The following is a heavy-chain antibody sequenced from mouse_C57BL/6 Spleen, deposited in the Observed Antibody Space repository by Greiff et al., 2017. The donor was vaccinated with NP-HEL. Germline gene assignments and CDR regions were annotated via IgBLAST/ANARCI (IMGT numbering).Heavy chain of an antibody. J-gene: IGHJ1*03. CDR1: GYSFTSYY. V-gene: IGHV1-66*01. CDR3: ARKKTLEYFDV. Sequence: QVQLQQSGPELVKPGASVKISCKASGYSFTSYYIHWVKQRPGQGLEWIGWIYPGSGNTKYNEKFKGKATLTADTSSSTAYMQLSSLTSEDSAVYYCARKKTLEYFDVWGTGTTVTVSS. D-gene: IGHD6-1*01. CDR2: IYPGSGNT.